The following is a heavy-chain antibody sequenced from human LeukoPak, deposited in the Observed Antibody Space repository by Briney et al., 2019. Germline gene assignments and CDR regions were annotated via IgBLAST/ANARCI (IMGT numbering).Heavy chain of an antibody. J-gene: IGHJ2*01. CDR1: GFTFSSSW. CDR3: ARGSQPGPSYFDL. CDR2: IKEDGSWK. D-gene: IGHD1-14*01. V-gene: IGHV3-7*01. Sequence: AGGSLRLSCAASGFTFSSSWMGWARQAPGKGLEWVANIKEDGSWKHYAVSVQGRFTISRDNDKNSLSLQMNSLRAEDTAVYYCARGSQPGPSYFDLWGRGTLVTVSS.